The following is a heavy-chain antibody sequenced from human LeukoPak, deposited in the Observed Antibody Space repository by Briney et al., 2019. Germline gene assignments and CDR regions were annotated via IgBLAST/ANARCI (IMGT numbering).Heavy chain of an antibody. CDR1: EYTFSVYH. CDR2: INPNSGGT. CDR3: ARDDVLTGPHSGGGTSEEFDP. V-gene: IGHV1-2*02. Sequence: ASVKVSCKASEYTFSVYHIHWVRQAPGQGLEWMGWINPNSGGTNYAQKFQGRVTMTRDTSINTAYMELSRLRSDDTAVYYCARDDVLTGPHSGGGTSEEFDPWGQGTLVTVSS. J-gene: IGHJ5*02. D-gene: IGHD3-9*01.